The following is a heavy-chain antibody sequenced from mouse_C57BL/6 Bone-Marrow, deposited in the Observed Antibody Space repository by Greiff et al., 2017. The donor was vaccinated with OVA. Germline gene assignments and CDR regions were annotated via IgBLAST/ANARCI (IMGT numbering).Heavy chain of an antibody. CDR3: ARGLREPPVDY. V-gene: IGHV1-52*01. J-gene: IGHJ4*01. CDR2: IDPSDSET. CDR1: GYTFTSYW. Sequence: VQLQQPGAELVRPGSSVKLSCKASGYTFTSYWMHWVKQRPIQGLEWIGNIDPSDSETHYNQKFKDKATLTVDKSSSTAYMQLSSLTSEDSAVYYCARGLREPPVDYWGQGTSVTVSS. D-gene: IGHD6-1*01.